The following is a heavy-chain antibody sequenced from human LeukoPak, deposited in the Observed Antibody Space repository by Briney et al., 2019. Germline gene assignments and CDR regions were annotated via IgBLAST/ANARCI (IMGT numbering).Heavy chain of an antibody. D-gene: IGHD6-19*01. CDR3: ARDRVGSGWPRPYYFEK. Sequence: ASVKVSCKPSGYAFTGYYIHWLRQAPGQGLAWMGWINPNTGATNAQRFQGRVTMTRDTSINTAYMELSTLTSDDTGVYYCARDRVGSGWPRPYYFEKWGQGTLVTVSS. J-gene: IGHJ4*02. CDR1: GYAFTGYY. CDR2: INPNTGAT. V-gene: IGHV1-2*02.